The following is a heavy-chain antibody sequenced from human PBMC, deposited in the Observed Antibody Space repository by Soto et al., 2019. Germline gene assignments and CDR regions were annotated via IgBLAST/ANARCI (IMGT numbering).Heavy chain of an antibody. D-gene: IGHD2-2*01. CDR1: GFTFSSYA. V-gene: IGHV3-23*01. CDR3: AKTPTYCSSTSCHEWWDYYYYGLDV. J-gene: IGHJ6*02. CDR2: ISGSGGST. Sequence: EVQLLESGGGLVQPGGSLRLSCAASGFTFSSYAMSWVRQAPGKGLEWVSGISGSGGSTHYADSVKGRFTISRDNSKNTLYLQMSSLRAEDTALYYCAKTPTYCSSTSCHEWWDYYYYGLDVWGQGTTVTVSS.